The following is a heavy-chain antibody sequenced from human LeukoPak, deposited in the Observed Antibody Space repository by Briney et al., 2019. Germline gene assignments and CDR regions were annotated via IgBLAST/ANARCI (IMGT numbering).Heavy chain of an antibody. CDR3: ARHAGGGPYSNHDAFDI. D-gene: IGHD4-11*01. J-gene: IGHJ3*02. Sequence: GESLKISCQGSGYSFTTFWIGWVRQMPGKGLEWMGIIYPGDSDTRYSPSFQGQVTISADKSISTAYLQWSSLKASDTAMYYCARHAGGGPYSNHDAFDIWGQGTMVTVSS. CDR1: GYSFTTFW. CDR2: IYPGDSDT. V-gene: IGHV5-51*01.